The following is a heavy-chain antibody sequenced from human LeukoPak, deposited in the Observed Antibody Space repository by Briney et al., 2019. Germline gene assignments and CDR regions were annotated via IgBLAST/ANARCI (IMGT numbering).Heavy chain of an antibody. Sequence: SETLSLTCTVSGGSISSYYWSWIRQPPGKGLEWIGEINHSGSTNYNPSLKSRVTISVDTSKNQFSLKLSSVTAADTAVYYCARQSRIRKYCSGGSCYVRGGYFDYWGQGTLVTVSS. V-gene: IGHV4-34*01. J-gene: IGHJ4*02. CDR3: ARQSRIRKYCSGGSCYVRGGYFDY. CDR1: GGSISSYY. CDR2: INHSGST. D-gene: IGHD2-15*01.